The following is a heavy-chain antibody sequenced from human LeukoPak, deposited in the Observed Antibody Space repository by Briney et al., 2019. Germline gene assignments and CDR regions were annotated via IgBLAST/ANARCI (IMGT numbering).Heavy chain of an antibody. CDR3: ASALRIYYYFDY. D-gene: IGHD1-26*01. J-gene: IGHJ4*02. CDR2: ISDSDGNT. V-gene: IGHV3-23*01. CDR1: GFTFSSYA. Sequence: GGSLRLSCAAPGFTFSSYAMSWVRQAPGKGLEWVSAISDSDGNTYYADSVKGRFTISRDNSKNTLYLQMNSLRAEDTAVYYCASALRIYYYFDYWGQGTLVTVSS.